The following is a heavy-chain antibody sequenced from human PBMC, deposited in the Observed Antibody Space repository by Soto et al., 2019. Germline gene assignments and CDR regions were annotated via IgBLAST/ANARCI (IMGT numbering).Heavy chain of an antibody. J-gene: IGHJ4*02. Sequence: EVQLLESEGGRVQPGGSLRLSCGGSGFTFNSYAMTWVRQAPGKGLEWVSAISGSGGTTYYANSVKGRFTISRDQSKDTLYLQMNSLRAEDTAIYYCAKDRHYGSGTYSDSYLDYWGQGTLVTVSS. CDR1: GFTFNSYA. V-gene: IGHV3-23*01. CDR2: ISGSGGTT. D-gene: IGHD3-10*01. CDR3: AKDRHYGSGTYSDSYLDY.